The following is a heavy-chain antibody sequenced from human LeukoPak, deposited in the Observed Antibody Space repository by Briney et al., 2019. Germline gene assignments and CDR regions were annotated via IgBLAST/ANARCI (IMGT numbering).Heavy chain of an antibody. V-gene: IGHV4-31*03. Sequence: SQTLSLTFTVSGGSISSGGYCWSCIRPHPGNGLEWIGYIYYSGSTYYDPSLKSRVTIYVDTSKSQFSLKLSSVTAADTAVYYCARAGYYDFWSGYSSLGSENWFDPWGQGTLVTVSS. J-gene: IGHJ5*02. CDR3: ARAGYYDFWSGYSSLGSENWFDP. D-gene: IGHD3-3*01. CDR1: GGSISSGGYC. CDR2: IYYSGST.